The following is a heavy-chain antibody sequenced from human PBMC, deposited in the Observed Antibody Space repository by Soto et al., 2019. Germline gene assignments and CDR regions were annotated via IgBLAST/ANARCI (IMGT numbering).Heavy chain of an antibody. V-gene: IGHV3-33*01. D-gene: IGHD3-22*01. CDR1: GFSFRTYG. CDR3: ARDRENFYDSSGYYLSESLDL. CDR2: IWYDGSNK. J-gene: IGHJ3*01. Sequence: QVQLVESGGGVVQPGRSLRLSCAASGFSFRTYGIHWVRQAPGKGLEWVAVIWYDGSNKYYADSVKGRFTISRDNSENTLYLQMNSLRADDTAVYYCARDRENFYDSSGYYLSESLDLWGQGTMVTVSS.